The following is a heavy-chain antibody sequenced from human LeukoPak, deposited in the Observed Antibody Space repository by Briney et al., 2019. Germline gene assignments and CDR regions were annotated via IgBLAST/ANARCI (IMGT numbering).Heavy chain of an antibody. CDR1: GFTFSSYC. Sequence: GGSLRLSCGASGFTFSSYCMSWVRQTPGKGLEWVANIKQDGSETYYVDSVKGRFTISRDNAKNSLYLQMNSLRAEDTAVYYCARKTAGFDYWGQGTLVTVSS. CDR3: ARKTAGFDY. V-gene: IGHV3-7*05. CDR2: IKQDGSET. J-gene: IGHJ4*02. D-gene: IGHD5-18*01.